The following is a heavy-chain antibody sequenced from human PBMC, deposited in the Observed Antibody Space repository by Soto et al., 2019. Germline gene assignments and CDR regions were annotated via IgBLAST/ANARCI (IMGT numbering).Heavy chain of an antibody. D-gene: IGHD4-4*01. J-gene: IGHJ5*02. CDR3: VRGGSNYAS. CDR1: GFTFSDSW. V-gene: IGHV3-7*01. CDR2: IKPDESEK. Sequence: EVQLVESGGGLVQPGGSLRLSCTASGFTFSDSWMTWVRQAPGKGLEWVARIKPDESEKKYADSVKGRFSISRDNAKNSMYLQMDSLRGENTAVYDGVRGGSNYASWGQGTLVTVSS.